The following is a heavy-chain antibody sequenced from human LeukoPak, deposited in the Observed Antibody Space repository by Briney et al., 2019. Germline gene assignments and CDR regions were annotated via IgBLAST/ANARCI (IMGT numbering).Heavy chain of an antibody. CDR3: ARDRGEGYCSSTSCAFDY. J-gene: IGHJ4*02. D-gene: IGHD2-2*01. V-gene: IGHV4-34*12. CDR2: IIHTGRT. Sequence: SETLSLTCGVYGGSFSGYYWTWIRQSPGMGLEWIGEIIHTGRTNYNPSLTSRVSISVDTSKNQFSLELSSVTAADTAVYYCARDRGEGYCSSTSCAFDYWGQGTLVTVSS. CDR1: GGSFSGYY.